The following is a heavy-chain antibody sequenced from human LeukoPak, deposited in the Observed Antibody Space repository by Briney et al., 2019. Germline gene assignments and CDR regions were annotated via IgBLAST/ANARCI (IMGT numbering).Heavy chain of an antibody. CDR1: GFTFSSYW. Sequence: GGSLRLSCAASGFTFSSYWMSWVRQAPGKGLERVANIKHDGSEKYYVDSVKGRFTISRDNAKNSLSLQMNTLRAEDTAVYYCARFRYCSGGSCYYSFEYWGQGNLVTVSS. V-gene: IGHV3-7*01. CDR3: ARFRYCSGGSCYYSFEY. D-gene: IGHD2-15*01. CDR2: IKHDGSEK. J-gene: IGHJ4*02.